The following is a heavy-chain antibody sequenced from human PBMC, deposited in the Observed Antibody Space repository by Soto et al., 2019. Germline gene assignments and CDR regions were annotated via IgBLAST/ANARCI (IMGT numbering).Heavy chain of an antibody. CDR2: IWYDGSNQ. Sequence: PGGSLRLSCAASGFTFSSSGMHWVRQAPGKGLEWVAVIWYDGSNQYYADSVKGRFTISRDNSKNTLYLQMNTLRTEDTAVYYCARDREAAHNAFDSWGQGTMVTV. CDR3: ARDREAAHNAFDS. D-gene: IGHD6-6*01. CDR1: GFTFSSSG. V-gene: IGHV3-33*01. J-gene: IGHJ3*02.